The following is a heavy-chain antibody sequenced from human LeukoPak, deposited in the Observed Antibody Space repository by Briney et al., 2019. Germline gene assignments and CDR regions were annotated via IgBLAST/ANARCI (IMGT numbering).Heavy chain of an antibody. V-gene: IGHV1-69-2*01. J-gene: IGHJ4*02. CDR2: VDPEDGET. D-gene: IGHD6-19*01. CDR3: ASTLYSSGWYRETRFDY. Sequence: VKGSCKVSGYTFTDYYMHWVQQAPGKGLEWKGLVDPEDGETIYAEKSQGRVTMTEDTSTDTAYMELSSLRSEDTAVYYCASTLYSSGWYRETRFDYWGQGTLVTVSS. CDR1: GYTFTDYY.